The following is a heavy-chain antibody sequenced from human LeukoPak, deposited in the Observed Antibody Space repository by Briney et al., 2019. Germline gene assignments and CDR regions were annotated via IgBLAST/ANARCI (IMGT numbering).Heavy chain of an antibody. D-gene: IGHD1-1*01. Sequence: GGSLRLSCVASGFTFSTYGMRWVRQAPGKGLEWVSSIGGGGADKYYADSVKGRFTISRDNSKNTLSLQMNSLRAEDTAVYYCARKTDHQTGGDYWGQGTLVTVSS. CDR3: ARKTDHQTGGDY. J-gene: IGHJ4*02. V-gene: IGHV3-23*01. CDR1: GFTFSTYG. CDR2: IGGGGADK.